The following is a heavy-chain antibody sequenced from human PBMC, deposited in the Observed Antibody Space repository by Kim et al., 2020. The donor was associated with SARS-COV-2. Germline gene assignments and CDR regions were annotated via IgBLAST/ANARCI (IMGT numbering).Heavy chain of an antibody. CDR1: GYTFTSYD. D-gene: IGHD4-17*01. CDR3: ARMYWKPVNYGMDV. V-gene: IGHV1-8*01. Sequence: ASVKVSCKASGYTFTSYDINWVRQATGQGLEWMGWMNPNSGNTGYAQKFQGRVTMTRNTSISTAYMELSSLRSEDTAVYYCARMYWKPVNYGMDVWGQGTTVTVSS. CDR2: MNPNSGNT. J-gene: IGHJ6*02.